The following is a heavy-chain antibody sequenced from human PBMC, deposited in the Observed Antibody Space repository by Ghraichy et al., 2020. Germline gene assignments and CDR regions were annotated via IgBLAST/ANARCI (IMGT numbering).Heavy chain of an antibody. V-gene: IGHV4-39*01. D-gene: IGHD6-19*01. Sequence: SETLSLTCTVSGGSISSSSYYWGWIRQPPGKGPEWIGSIYYSGSTYYNPSLKSRVTISVDTSKNQFSLKLSSVTAADTAVYYCARMREHSSGHIPDYWGREPWSPSPQ. J-gene: IGHJ4*02. CDR2: IYYSGST. CDR3: ARMREHSSGHIPDY. CDR1: GGSISSSSYY.